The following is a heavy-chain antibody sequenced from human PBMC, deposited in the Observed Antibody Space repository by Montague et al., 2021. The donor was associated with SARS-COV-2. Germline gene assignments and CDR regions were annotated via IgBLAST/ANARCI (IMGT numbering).Heavy chain of an antibody. CDR3: ARLLRSCTNGVCRTYYYYALDV. CDR2: IYYSGST. J-gene: IGHJ6*02. CDR1: GGSISGFY. D-gene: IGHD2-8*01. Sequence: SETLSLTCTVSGGSISGFYWSWIRQPPGKGLEWIGYIYYSGSTKXYPSLESRVAVSVDRSKNQVSLKLTSVTAADTAVYYCARLLRSCTNGVCRTYYYYALDVWGQGTTVTVSS. V-gene: IGHV4-59*01.